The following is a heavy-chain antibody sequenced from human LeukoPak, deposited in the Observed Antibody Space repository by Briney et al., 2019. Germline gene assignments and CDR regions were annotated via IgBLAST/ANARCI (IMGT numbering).Heavy chain of an antibody. CDR1: GGSFSGYY. J-gene: IGHJ4*02. CDR2: INHSGST. D-gene: IGHD3-22*01. Sequence: SSETLSLTCAVYGGSFSGYYWSWIRQPPGKGLEWIGEINHSGSTNYNPSLKSRVTISVDTSKNQFSLKLSSVTAADTAVYYCARGPSYDSSGYDYYFDYWGQGTLVTVSS. V-gene: IGHV4-34*01. CDR3: ARGPSYDSSGYDYYFDY.